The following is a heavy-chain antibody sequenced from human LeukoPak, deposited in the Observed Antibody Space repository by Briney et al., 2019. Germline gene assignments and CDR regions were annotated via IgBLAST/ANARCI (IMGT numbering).Heavy chain of an antibody. CDR2: IYYSGST. J-gene: IGHJ4*02. Sequence: SETLSLTCTVSGGSISSSSYYWGWIRQPPGKGLEWIGSIYYSGSTYYNPSLKSRVTISVDTSKNQFSLKLSSVTAADTAVYYCARYSLRITGTTPLWDYWGQGTLVTVSS. CDR1: GGSISSSSYY. V-gene: IGHV4-39*01. CDR3: ARYSLRITGTTPLWDY. D-gene: IGHD1-20*01.